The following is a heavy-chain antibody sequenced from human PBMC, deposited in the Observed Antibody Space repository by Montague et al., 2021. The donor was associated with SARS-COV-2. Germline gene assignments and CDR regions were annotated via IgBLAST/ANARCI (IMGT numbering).Heavy chain of an antibody. D-gene: IGHD3-10*01. V-gene: IGHV3-30-3*01. CDR2: ISYDGSNK. J-gene: IGHJ4*02. CDR1: GFTFSSYA. Sequence: SISISLAASGFTFSSYAMHWVRQAPGKGLEWVAVISYDGSNKYYADSVKGRFTISRDNSKNTLYLQMNSLRAEDTAVYYCARDRAYLTDFDYWGQGTLVTVSS. CDR3: ARDRAYLTDFDY.